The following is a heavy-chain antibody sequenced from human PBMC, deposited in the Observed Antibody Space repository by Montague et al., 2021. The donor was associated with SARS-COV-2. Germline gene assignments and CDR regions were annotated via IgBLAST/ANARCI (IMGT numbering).Heavy chain of an antibody. CDR2: IYYSGST. V-gene: IGHV4-59*01. CDR3: ARYTRQIRLIVFDYGMDV. D-gene: IGHD4-17*01. Sequence: SETLSLTCTVSGGPISSYFWSWIRQPPGKGLEWIGYIYYSGSTNYNPSLKSRVTISVDTSKNQFSLKLSSVTAADTAVYYCARYTRQIRLIVFDYGMDVWGQGTTVTVSS. J-gene: IGHJ6*02. CDR1: GGPISSYF.